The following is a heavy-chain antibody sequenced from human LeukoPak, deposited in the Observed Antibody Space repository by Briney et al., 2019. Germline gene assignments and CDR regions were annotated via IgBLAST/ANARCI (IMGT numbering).Heavy chain of an antibody. D-gene: IGHD3-3*01. CDR1: GFTFSSYA. J-gene: IGHJ4*02. V-gene: IGHV3-23*01. Sequence: GSLRLSCAASGFTFSSYAMSWVRQAPGKGLEWVSAISGSGGSTYYADSVKGRFTISRDNSKNTLYLQMNSLRAEDTAVYYCAKRFSGYYTFDYWGQGTLVTVSS. CDR2: ISGSGGST. CDR3: AKRFSGYYTFDY.